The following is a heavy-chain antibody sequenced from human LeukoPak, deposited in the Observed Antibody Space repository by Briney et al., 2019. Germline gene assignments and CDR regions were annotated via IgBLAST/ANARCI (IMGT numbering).Heavy chain of an antibody. J-gene: IGHJ4*02. CDR3: ARSRDYYDSSGYPLEVDY. CDR1: GGSISSYY. Sequence: SETLSLTCTVSGGSISSYYWSWIRQPPGKGLEWIGYIYYSGSTNYNPSLKSRVTISVDTSKNQFSLKLSSVTAADTAVYCCARSRDYYDSSGYPLEVDYWGQGTLVTVSS. D-gene: IGHD3-22*01. V-gene: IGHV4-59*01. CDR2: IYYSGST.